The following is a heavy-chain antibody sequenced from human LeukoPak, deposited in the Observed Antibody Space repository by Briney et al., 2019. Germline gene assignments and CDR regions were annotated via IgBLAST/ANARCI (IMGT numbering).Heavy chain of an antibody. CDR1: GGSISSSSYY. Sequence: SETLSLTCTVSGGSISSSSYYWGWIRQPPGKGLEWIGSIYYSGSTYYNPSLKSRVTISVDTSKNQFSLKLSSVTAADTAVYYCARDLTGTTSNAFDIRGQGTMVTVSS. J-gene: IGHJ3*02. CDR2: IYYSGST. V-gene: IGHV4-39*07. CDR3: ARDLTGTTSNAFDI. D-gene: IGHD1-20*01.